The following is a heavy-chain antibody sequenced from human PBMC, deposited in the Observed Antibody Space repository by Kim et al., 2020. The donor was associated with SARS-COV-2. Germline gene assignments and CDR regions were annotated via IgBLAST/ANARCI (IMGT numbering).Heavy chain of an antibody. Sequence: GGSLRLSCAGSRFTLGDHWMNWVRQAPGKGLEWVARINQDGSVKNYVDSVTGRFSISRDNGRNSLYLQMNSLRGEDTAVYYCVGGWGTWGQGSLVTVSS. CDR2: INQDGSVK. J-gene: IGHJ5*02. D-gene: IGHD1-26*01. CDR3: VGGWGT. CDR1: RFTLGDHW. V-gene: IGHV3-7*01.